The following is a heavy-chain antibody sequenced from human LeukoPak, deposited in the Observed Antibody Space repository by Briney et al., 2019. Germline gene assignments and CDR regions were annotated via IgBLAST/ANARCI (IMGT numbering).Heavy chain of an antibody. CDR1: GFSFITYN. J-gene: IGHJ6*02. CDR2: ITSSSGTR. V-gene: IGHV3-48*04. Sequence: GESLRLSCVASGFSFITYNMNWVRQAPGKGLEWVSYITSSSGTRYYADSVRGRFTISRDNAKNSLYLQMNSLRAEDTAVYYCAREFGRSHGMDVWGQGTTVIVSS. D-gene: IGHD3-10*01. CDR3: AREFGRSHGMDV.